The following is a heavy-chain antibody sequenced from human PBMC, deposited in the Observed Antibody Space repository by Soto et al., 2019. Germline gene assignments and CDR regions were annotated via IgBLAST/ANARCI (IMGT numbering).Heavy chain of an antibody. CDR2: INHSGST. J-gene: IGHJ4*02. CDR1: GGSFSGCY. D-gene: IGHD2-2*01. CDR3: ARVPAAMRAFDY. Sequence: QVQLQQWGAGLLKPSETLSLTCAVYGGSFSGCYWSWIRQPPGKGLEWIGEINHSGSTNYNPSLKSRVTISVDTSKNQFSLKLSSVTAADTAVYYCARVPAAMRAFDYWGQGTLVTVSS. V-gene: IGHV4-34*01.